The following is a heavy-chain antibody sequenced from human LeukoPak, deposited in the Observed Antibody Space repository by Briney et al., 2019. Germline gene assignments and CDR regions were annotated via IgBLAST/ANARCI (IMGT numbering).Heavy chain of an antibody. J-gene: IGHJ4*02. D-gene: IGHD6-19*01. CDR2: TYYSGST. CDR1: GCSISSYY. Sequence: SETLSLTCTVSGCSISSYYWSWIRQPPGKGLEWIGYTYYSGSTNYNPSLKSRVTISVDTSKNQFSLKLSSVTAADTAVYYCARFSYSSGWYFDYWGQGTLVTVSS. V-gene: IGHV4-59*01. CDR3: ARFSYSSGWYFDY.